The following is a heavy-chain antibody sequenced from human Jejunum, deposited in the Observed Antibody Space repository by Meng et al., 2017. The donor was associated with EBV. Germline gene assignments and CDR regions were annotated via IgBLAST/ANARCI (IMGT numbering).Heavy chain of an antibody. V-gene: IGHV3-15*01. CDR2: IKRTTDGGTT. J-gene: IGHJ4*02. Sequence: VEVVGSGGGFVKPGESLRLSCAASGFTFTNSHMTWVRQAPGKGLEWVGRIKRTTDGGTTDYAAPVKGRFTISRDDSKNTLYLQMNSLKTEDTAVYYCTDVGGDMIWGQGILVTVSS. D-gene: IGHD3-16*01. CDR1: GFTFTNSH. CDR3: TDVGGDMI.